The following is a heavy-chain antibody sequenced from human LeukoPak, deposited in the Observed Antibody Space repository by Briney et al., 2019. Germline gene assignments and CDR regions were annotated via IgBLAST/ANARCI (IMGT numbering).Heavy chain of an antibody. CDR1: GYSFTSYW. CDR3: ARHPYYYDSSGYYFAYYGMDV. D-gene: IGHD3-22*01. J-gene: IGHJ6*02. Sequence: GESLKISCKGSGYSFTSYWIGWVRQMPGKGLGWMGIIYPGDSDTRYSPSFQGQVTISADKSINTAYLQWSSLKASDTAMYYCARHPYYYDSSGYYFAYYGMDVWGQGTTVTVSS. CDR2: IYPGDSDT. V-gene: IGHV5-51*01.